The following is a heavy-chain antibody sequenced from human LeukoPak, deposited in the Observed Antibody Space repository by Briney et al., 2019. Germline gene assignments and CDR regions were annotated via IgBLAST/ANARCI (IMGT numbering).Heavy chain of an antibody. CDR3: ARSGVLDRNYCFDY. Sequence: SETLSLTCTVSGGSISSYYWTWIRQPPGKGLEWIGYGSYNGKTTYNPPLKSRVTISVDTSKNQLSLELRSVTAADTAVYYCARSGVLDRNYCFDYWGQGILVTVSS. CDR1: GGSISSYY. CDR2: GSYNGKT. J-gene: IGHJ4*02. D-gene: IGHD3/OR15-3a*01. V-gene: IGHV4-59*01.